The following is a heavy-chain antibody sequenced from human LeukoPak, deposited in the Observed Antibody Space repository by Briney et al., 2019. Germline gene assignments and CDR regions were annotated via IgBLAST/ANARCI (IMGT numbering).Heavy chain of an antibody. Sequence: GGTLRLSCATSGFTFSSYGMSWVRQAPGKGLEWVSAVSGSGGSTYYADSVKGRFTISRDNSKNTLYLQMNGLRAEDTAVYYCAKDPQAVAVSTPIDYWGQGTLVTVSS. J-gene: IGHJ4*02. V-gene: IGHV3-23*01. CDR1: GFTFSSYG. D-gene: IGHD6-19*01. CDR3: AKDPQAVAVSTPIDY. CDR2: VSGSGGST.